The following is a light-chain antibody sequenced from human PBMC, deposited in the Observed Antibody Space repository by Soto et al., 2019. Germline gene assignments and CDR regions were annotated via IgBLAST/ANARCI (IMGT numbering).Light chain of an antibody. V-gene: IGKV3D-11*01. CDR1: QGVSSY. Sequence: EIVLTQSPGTLSLSPGERATLSCRASQGVSSYLAWYQQKPGQAPRLLIYDASNRATGIPARFSGSGPGTDFTLTISSLEPEDFAVYYCQQRSNWPLTFGEGTKVDIK. CDR3: QQRSNWPLT. J-gene: IGKJ4*01. CDR2: DAS.